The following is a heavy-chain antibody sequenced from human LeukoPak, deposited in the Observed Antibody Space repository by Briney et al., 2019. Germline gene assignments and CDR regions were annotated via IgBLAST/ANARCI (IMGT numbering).Heavy chain of an antibody. CDR3: ATWDDYGDFVAFEY. V-gene: IGHV3-74*01. Sequence: GGSLRLSCAASGFTFSSYWMHWVRQAPGKGLVWVSRINSDGSSTSYADSVKGRFTISRDNAKNTLYLQMNSLRAEDTAVYFCATWDDYGDFVAFEYWGQGTLVTVSS. D-gene: IGHD4-17*01. CDR2: INSDGSST. J-gene: IGHJ4*02. CDR1: GFTFSSYW.